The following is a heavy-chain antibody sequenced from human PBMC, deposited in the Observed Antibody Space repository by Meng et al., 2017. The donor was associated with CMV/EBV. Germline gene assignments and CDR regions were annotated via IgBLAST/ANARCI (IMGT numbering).Heavy chain of an antibody. J-gene: IGHJ4*02. D-gene: IGHD3-10*01. CDR3: AKDSVVFRYGSGSYPYFDY. CDR1: GFTFSSYG. CDR2: IRYDGSNK. Sequence: GESLKISCAASGFTFSSYGMHWVHQAPGKGLEWVAFIRYDGSNKYYADSVKGRFTISRDNSKNTLYLQMNSLRAEDTAVYYCAKDSVVFRYGSGSYPYFDYWGQGTLVTVSS. V-gene: IGHV3-30*02.